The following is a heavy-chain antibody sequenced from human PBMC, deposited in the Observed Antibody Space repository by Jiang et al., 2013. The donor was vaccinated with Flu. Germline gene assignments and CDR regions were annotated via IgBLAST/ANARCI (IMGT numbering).Heavy chain of an antibody. CDR3: AREWGFIYYGSGTGYYGMDV. J-gene: IGHJ6*02. D-gene: IGHD3-10*01. Sequence: LKSRVTISVDTSKNQFSLKLSSVTAADTAVYYCAREWGFIYYGSGTGYYGMDVWGQGTTVTVSS. V-gene: IGHV4-30-2*05.